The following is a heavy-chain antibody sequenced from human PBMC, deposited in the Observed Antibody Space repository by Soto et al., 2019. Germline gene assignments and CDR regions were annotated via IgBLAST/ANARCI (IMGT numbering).Heavy chain of an antibody. J-gene: IGHJ3*01. V-gene: IGHV3-66*01. D-gene: IGHD1-7*01. CDR1: GFSVGKHY. CDR3: AKEGTAGAFDR. CDR2: IYTSGMK. Sequence: DVQLVESGGGLVQPGGSLTLSCAASGFSVGKHYMSWVRQAPGKGLEWVSVIYTSGMKHYAGSVKGRFTISRANLKNTVSLPMTSLRGGDAAVYYCAKEGTAGAFDRWGQGTMVTVSS.